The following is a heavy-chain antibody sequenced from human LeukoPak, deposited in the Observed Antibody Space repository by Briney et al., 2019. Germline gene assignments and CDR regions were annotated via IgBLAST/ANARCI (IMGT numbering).Heavy chain of an antibody. CDR2: ISGSGGST. D-gene: IGHD6-13*01. J-gene: IGHJ6*03. CDR3: AREGFASSWLYYYYYMDV. CDR1: GFTFSSYA. Sequence: GGSLRLSCAASGFTFSSYAMGWVRQAPGKGLEWVSAISGSGGSTYYADSVRGRFTISRDNSKNGLYLQMNSLRPDDTAIYYCAREGFASSWLYYYYYMDVWGKGTTVTVSS. V-gene: IGHV3-23*01.